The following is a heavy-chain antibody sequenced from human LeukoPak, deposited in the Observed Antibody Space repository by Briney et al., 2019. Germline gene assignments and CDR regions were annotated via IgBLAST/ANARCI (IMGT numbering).Heavy chain of an antibody. CDR2: ISGSGGST. CDR3: ANDIEYSSSAGGY. Sequence: GGSLRLSCAASGFTFSSYAMSWVRQAPGKGLEWVSAISGSGGSTYYADSVKGRFTISRDNSKNTLYLQMSSLRAEDTAVYYCANDIEYSSSAGGYWGQGTLVTVSS. CDR1: GFTFSSYA. D-gene: IGHD6-6*01. V-gene: IGHV3-23*01. J-gene: IGHJ4*02.